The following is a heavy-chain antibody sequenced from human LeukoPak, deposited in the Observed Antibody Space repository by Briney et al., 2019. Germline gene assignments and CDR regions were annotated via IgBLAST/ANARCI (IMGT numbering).Heavy chain of an antibody. V-gene: IGHV3-48*04. CDR3: ARGSSASRS. J-gene: IGHJ1*01. CDR1: GFTFSNFG. Sequence: GGSLRLSCAASGFTFSNFGMNWVRQAPGKGLEWISYINLSGNTMHYADSVEGRFTISRDNAKNSLYLQMNSLRGEDTAVYYCARGSSASRSWGQGALVIVSS. D-gene: IGHD6-25*01. CDR2: INLSGNTM.